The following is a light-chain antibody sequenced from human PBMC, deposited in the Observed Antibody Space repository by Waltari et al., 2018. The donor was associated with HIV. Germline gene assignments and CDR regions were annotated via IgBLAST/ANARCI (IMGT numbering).Light chain of an antibody. V-gene: IGKV1-39*01. CDR3: QQSFTSFFT. CDR2: AAS. Sequence: DIQMTQSPSSLSASVGDRLTITCRESQSISNYLNWFQKKPGRAPKLLIYAASSLHTGVPSRFSGSGSGTDFTLTISSLQPEDFATYYCQQSFTSFFTFGPGTRVDIK. CDR1: QSISNY. J-gene: IGKJ3*01.